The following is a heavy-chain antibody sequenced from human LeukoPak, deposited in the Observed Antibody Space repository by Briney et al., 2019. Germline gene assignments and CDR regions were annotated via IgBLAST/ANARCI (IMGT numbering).Heavy chain of an antibody. J-gene: IGHJ4*02. D-gene: IGHD1-26*01. CDR2: IYYTGST. CDR1: GASISGGTYY. CDR3: ARRGGSGRAFDY. Sequence: KPSETLSLTCSVSGASISGGTYYWGWIRQPPGKGLEWVGSIYYTGSTYDNPSLKSRVTISVDMSKNQFSLKLSSVTAADTAVYYCARRGGSGRAFDYWGQGTLVTVSS. V-gene: IGHV4-39*01.